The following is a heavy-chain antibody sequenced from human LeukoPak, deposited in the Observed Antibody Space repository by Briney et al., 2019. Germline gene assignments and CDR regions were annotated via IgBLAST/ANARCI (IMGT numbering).Heavy chain of an antibody. Sequence: AASVKVSCKASGYTFTGYYMHWVRQAPGQGLEWMGWINPNSGGTNYAQKLQGRVTMTTDTSTSTAYMELRSLRSDDTAVYYCARGRYYYDSSGYYQYYYYGTDVWGQGTTVTVSS. D-gene: IGHD3-22*01. CDR2: INPNSGGT. J-gene: IGHJ6*02. V-gene: IGHV1-2*02. CDR3: ARGRYYYDSSGYYQYYYYGTDV. CDR1: GYTFTGYY.